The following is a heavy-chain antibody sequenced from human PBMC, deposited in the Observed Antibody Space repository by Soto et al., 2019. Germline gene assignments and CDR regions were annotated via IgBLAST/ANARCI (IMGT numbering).Heavy chain of an antibody. CDR3: ARVVVVAATNWFDP. V-gene: IGHV3-48*01. D-gene: IGHD2-15*01. CDR2: ISSSSITI. CDR1: GFTFSSYS. Sequence: GSLRLSCAASGFTFSSYSMNWVRQAPGKGLEWVSYISSSSITIYYADSVKGRFTISRDNAKNSLYLQMNSLRAEDTAVYYCARVVVVAATNWFDPWGQGTLVTVSS. J-gene: IGHJ5*02.